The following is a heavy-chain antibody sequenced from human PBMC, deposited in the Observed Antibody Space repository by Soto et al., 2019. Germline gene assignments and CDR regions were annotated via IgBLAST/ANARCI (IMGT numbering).Heavy chain of an antibody. CDR3: VRESVASGPNYFDT. J-gene: IGHJ5*02. D-gene: IGHD6-6*01. V-gene: IGHV4-30-2*01. Sequence: SETRSLTCSVSGGTITSGRSSWNWIRQPPGKGLEWIAYIYHSGSTYYNPSLKSRVTISVDRSENQFSLKLTSVTAADTAVYYCVRESVASGPNYFDTWGPGTLVTVSS. CDR1: GGTITSGRSS. CDR2: IYHSGST.